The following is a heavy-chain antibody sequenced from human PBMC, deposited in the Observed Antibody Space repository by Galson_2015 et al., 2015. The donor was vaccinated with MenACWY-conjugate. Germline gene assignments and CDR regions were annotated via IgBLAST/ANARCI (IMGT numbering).Heavy chain of an antibody. CDR3: AKDLVKNYEMLTGYYND. J-gene: IGHJ4*02. D-gene: IGHD3-9*01. CDR2: INGAGSKI. V-gene: IGHV3-74*03. Sequence: SLRLSCAASGFTFSNYWMHWVRHAPGKGLVWVSRINGAGSKITYAASVKGRFTISRDNSKNTLFLHMNSLRAEDTAAYYCAKDLVKNYEMLTGYYNDWGQGTQVTVSS. CDR1: GFTFSNYW.